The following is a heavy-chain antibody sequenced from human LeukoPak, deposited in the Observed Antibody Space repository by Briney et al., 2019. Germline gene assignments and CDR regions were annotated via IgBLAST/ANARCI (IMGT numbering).Heavy chain of an antibody. Sequence: SVKVSCKASGGTFSSYAISWVRQALGQGLEWMGGIIPIFGTANYAQKFQGRVTITADESTSTAYMELSSLRSEDTAVYYCARGAVAGTAFVSGVAEYFQHWGQGTLVTVSS. V-gene: IGHV1-69*13. CDR3: ARGAVAGTAFVSGVAEYFQH. D-gene: IGHD6-19*01. CDR1: GGTFSSYA. J-gene: IGHJ1*01. CDR2: IIPIFGTA.